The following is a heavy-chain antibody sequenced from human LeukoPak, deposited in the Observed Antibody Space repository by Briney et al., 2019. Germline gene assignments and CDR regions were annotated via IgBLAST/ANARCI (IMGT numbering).Heavy chain of an antibody. CDR1: GFTFSNAW. CDR3: TTEGAHYDILTGYYLGGLGGFDY. V-gene: IGHV3-15*01. Sequence: GGSLRLSCAASGFTFSNAWMSWVRQAPGKGLEWVGRIKSKTDGGTTDYAAPVKGRFTISRDDSKNTLYLQMNGLKTEDTAVYYCTTEGAHYDILTGYYLGGLGGFDYWGQGTLVTVSS. J-gene: IGHJ4*02. D-gene: IGHD3-9*01. CDR2: IKSKTDGGTT.